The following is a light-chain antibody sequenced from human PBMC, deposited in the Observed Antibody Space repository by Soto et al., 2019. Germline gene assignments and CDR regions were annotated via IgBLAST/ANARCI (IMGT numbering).Light chain of an antibody. V-gene: IGKV3-15*01. CDR2: GVS. J-gene: IGKJ1*01. CDR1: QSVGTN. CDR3: QQYNNWPQT. Sequence: RVMTQYQITLSVSPGESVTLSCRASQSVGTNLAWYQQKPGQAPSLLIYGVSTRATGIPTRFSGSGSGSQFTLTISSLQSEDFAVYYCQQYNNWPQTFGQGTKVDIK.